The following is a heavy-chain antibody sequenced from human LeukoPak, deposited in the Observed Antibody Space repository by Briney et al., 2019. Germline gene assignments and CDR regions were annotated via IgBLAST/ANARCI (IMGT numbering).Heavy chain of an antibody. D-gene: IGHD5-18*01. J-gene: IGHJ5*02. CDR1: GFTFNSYG. V-gene: IGHV3-33*01. CDR3: ARENRYKYGPFDP. CDR2: IWYDGSNK. Sequence: GGSLGLSCAASGFTFNSYGMHWVRQAPGKGLEWVGVIWYDGSNKYYADSVKGRFTISRDNSKNTLYLQMNSLRAEDTAVYYCARENRYKYGPFDPWGQGTLVTVSS.